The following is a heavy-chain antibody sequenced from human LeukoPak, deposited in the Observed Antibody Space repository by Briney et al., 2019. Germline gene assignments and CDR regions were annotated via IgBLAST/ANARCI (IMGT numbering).Heavy chain of an antibody. CDR2: IYYSGST. CDR1: GGSISSYY. CDR3: ARFVIGASGFLEWLYDYYYGMDV. D-gene: IGHD3-3*01. V-gene: IGHV4-59*01. J-gene: IGHJ6*02. Sequence: PSETLSLTCTVSGGSISSYYWSWIRQPPGKGLEWIGYIYYSGSTNYNPSLKSRLTISVDTSKNQFSLKLSSVTAADTAVYYCARFVIGASGFLEWLYDYYYGMDVWGQGTTVTVSS.